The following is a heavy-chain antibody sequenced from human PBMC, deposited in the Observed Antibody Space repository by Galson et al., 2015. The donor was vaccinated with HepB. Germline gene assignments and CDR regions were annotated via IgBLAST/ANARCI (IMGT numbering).Heavy chain of an antibody. CDR3: ARVRVVVIPLDAFDI. V-gene: IGHV3-33*01. CDR1: GFTFSSYG. Sequence: SLRLSCAASGFTFSSYGMHWVRQAPGKGLEWVAVIWYDGSNKYYADSVKGRFTISRDNSKNTLYLQMNSLRAEDTAVYYCARVRVVVIPLDAFDIWGQGTMVTVSS. CDR2: IWYDGSNK. D-gene: IGHD3-22*01. J-gene: IGHJ3*02.